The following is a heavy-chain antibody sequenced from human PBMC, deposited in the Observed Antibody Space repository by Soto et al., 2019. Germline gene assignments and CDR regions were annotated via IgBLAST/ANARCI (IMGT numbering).Heavy chain of an antibody. D-gene: IGHD5-18*01. J-gene: IGHJ4*02. CDR3: AKRSDTAMDELDY. V-gene: IGHV3-23*01. CDR1: GFSFSNFA. CDR2: ITGSTGTT. Sequence: LRLSCAASGFSFSNFAMSWVRHAPGKGLEWVSEITGSTGTTYYADSVKGRFIISRDNSKNELYLQMNNLRAEDTAVYYCAKRSDTAMDELDYWGQGTLVTVSS.